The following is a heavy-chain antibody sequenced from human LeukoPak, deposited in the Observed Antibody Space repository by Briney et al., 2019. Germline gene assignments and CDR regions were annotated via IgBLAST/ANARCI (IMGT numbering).Heavy chain of an antibody. CDR3: ARDRDDILTGSFDY. D-gene: IGHD3-9*01. CDR1: GYSYTNYN. V-gene: IGHV1-46*01. CDR2: IKPSGGNT. Sequence: ASVKVSCKTSGYSYTNYNLHWVRQAPGQRLEWMGIIKPSGGNTNYAQKFQGRVTMTRDTSASTAYMELSRLRSDDTAVYYCARDRDDILTGSFDYWGQGTLVTVSS. J-gene: IGHJ4*02.